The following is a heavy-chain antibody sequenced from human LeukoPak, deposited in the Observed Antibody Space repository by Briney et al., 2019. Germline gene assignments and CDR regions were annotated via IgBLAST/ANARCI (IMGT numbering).Heavy chain of an antibody. V-gene: IGHV3-15*01. CDR1: GFTFSNAW. J-gene: IGHJ6*03. CDR3: ARGRGAGYYYMDV. CDR2: IKSKTDGGTT. Sequence: GGSLRLSCAASGFTFSNAWMSWVRQAPGKGLEWVGRIKSKTDGGTTDYAAPVKGRFTISRDDSKNTLYLQMNSLKTEDTAVYYCARGRGAGYYYMDVWGKGTTVTVSS. D-gene: IGHD3-10*01.